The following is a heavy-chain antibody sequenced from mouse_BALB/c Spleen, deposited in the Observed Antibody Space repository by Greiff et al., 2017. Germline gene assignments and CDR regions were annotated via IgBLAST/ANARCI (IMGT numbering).Heavy chain of an antibody. J-gene: IGHJ4*01. D-gene: IGHD2-1*01. V-gene: IGHV3-8*02. CDR3: ARRKHYGNYFAMDY. CDR1: GDSITSGY. Sequence: DVKLQESGPSLVKPSQTLSLTCSVTGDSITSGYWNWIRKFPGNKLEYMGYISYSGSTYYNPSLKSRISITRDTSKNQYYLQLNSVTTEDTATYYCARRKHYGNYFAMDYWGQGTSVTVSS. CDR2: ISYSGST.